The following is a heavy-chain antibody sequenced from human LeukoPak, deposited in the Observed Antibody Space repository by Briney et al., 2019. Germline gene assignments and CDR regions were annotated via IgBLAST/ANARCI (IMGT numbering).Heavy chain of an antibody. CDR2: INGRGGRT. V-gene: IGHV3-23*01. D-gene: IGHD3-10*01. Sequence: PGGSLRLSCEASGFTFSNYAMSWVRQAPGKGLEWVSGINGRGGRTYYADSVKGRFAISRDNSKNTLFLQMNSLRAEDMALYYCAKDNSREDYYGSGLHQGPRGAFDIWGQGTMVTVSS. CDR3: AKDNSREDYYGSGLHQGPRGAFDI. J-gene: IGHJ3*02. CDR1: GFTFSNYA.